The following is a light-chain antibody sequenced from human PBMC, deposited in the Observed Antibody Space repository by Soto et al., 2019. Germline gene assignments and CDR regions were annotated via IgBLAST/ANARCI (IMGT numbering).Light chain of an antibody. J-gene: IGKJ1*01. CDR2: KAS. Sequence: DIQMTQSPSTLSASVGDRVTITCRASQSISSWLAWYQHKPGKAPKLLIYKASSLASGVPSRFSGSGSGTEFTLTISTLQPEDFASYYCQQYNSHSWTFGQETKVEMK. CDR3: QQYNSHSWT. CDR1: QSISSW. V-gene: IGKV1-5*03.